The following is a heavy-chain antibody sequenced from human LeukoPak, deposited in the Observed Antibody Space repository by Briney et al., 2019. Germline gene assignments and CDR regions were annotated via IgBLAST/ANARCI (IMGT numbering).Heavy chain of an antibody. CDR2: IYHTGNT. J-gene: IGHJ4*02. CDR3: SRARESMATAGSYFDY. D-gene: IGHD6-13*01. CDR1: GGSIGSGDYS. Sequence: ASETLSLTCAVSGGSIGSGDYSWSWIRQPPGNGLEWIGYIYHTGNTNYNPSLKSRVTISVARSRNQFSLRLSSVTAADTAVYYCSRARESMATAGSYFDYWGQGTLVTVSS. V-gene: IGHV4-30-2*01.